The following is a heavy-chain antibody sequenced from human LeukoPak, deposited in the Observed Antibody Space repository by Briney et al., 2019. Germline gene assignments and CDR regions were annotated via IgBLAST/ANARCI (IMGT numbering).Heavy chain of an antibody. CDR2: IYSGGTT. V-gene: IGHV3-66*01. J-gene: IGHJ4*02. CDR1: GFTVSSNY. Sequence: GGSLRLSCAASGFTVSSNYMSWVRQAPGKGLEWVSVIYSGGTTYYADSVKGRFIISRDNSKNTLYLQMNSLRAEDTAVYYCARVGARYYYDSSGWFDYWGQGTLVTVSS. CDR3: ARVGARYYYDSSGWFDY. D-gene: IGHD3-22*01.